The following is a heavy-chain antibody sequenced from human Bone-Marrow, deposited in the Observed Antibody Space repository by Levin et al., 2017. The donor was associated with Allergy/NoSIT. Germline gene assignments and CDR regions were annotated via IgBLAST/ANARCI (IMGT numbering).Heavy chain of an antibody. CDR2: ISGSGSNT. Sequence: PAGGSLRLSCAASGFRFSNYGMTWVRQAPGKGLEWVSTISGSGSNTFYADSMRGRFTISKDNSKSLLYLQINSLRVEDTAVYYCAKGWLQSEYFDYWGQGTLVTVSS. D-gene: IGHD5-24*01. CDR3: AKGWLQSEYFDY. V-gene: IGHV3-23*01. J-gene: IGHJ4*02. CDR1: GFRFSNYG.